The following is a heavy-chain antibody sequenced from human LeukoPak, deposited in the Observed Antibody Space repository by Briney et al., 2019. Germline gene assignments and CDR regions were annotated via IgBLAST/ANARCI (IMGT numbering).Heavy chain of an antibody. CDR2: IYSDNT. J-gene: IGHJ4*02. D-gene: IGHD4/OR15-4a*01. CDR1: GFTASSNS. Sequence: GRSMSLSCTVSGFTASSNSMSWVRQAAGKGLEWVSSIYSDNTHYTDSVKGRFTISRDNSKNTLYLQMNSLRAEDTAVYYCARRAGAYSHPYDYWGQGTLVTVSS. CDR3: ARRAGAYSHPYDY. V-gene: IGHV3-53*01.